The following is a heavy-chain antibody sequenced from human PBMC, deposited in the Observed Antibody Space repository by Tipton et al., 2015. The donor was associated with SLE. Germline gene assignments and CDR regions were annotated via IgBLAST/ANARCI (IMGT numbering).Heavy chain of an antibody. D-gene: IGHD2-8*02. Sequence: TLSLTCAVSGYSISSGYYWGWIRQPPGKGLEWIGSIYYSGSTNYNPSLKSRVTISVDTSKNQFSLKLSSVTAADTAVYYCARGLVDPYAFDIWGQGTMVTVSS. CDR3: ARGLVDPYAFDI. CDR2: IYYSGST. V-gene: IGHV4-38-2*01. J-gene: IGHJ3*02. CDR1: GYSISSGYY.